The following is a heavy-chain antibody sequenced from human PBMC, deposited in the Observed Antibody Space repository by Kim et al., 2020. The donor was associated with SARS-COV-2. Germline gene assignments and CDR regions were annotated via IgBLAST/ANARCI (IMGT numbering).Heavy chain of an antibody. CDR1: GGSISSYY. D-gene: IGHD2-21*02. Sequence: SETLSLTCTVSGGSISSYYWSWIRQPAGKGLEWIGRIYTSGSTNYNPSLKSRVTMSVDTSKNQFSLKLSSVTAADTAVYYCAREDLCGGDCYRPLLLDIWGQGTMVTVSS. J-gene: IGHJ3*02. CDR3: AREDLCGGDCYRPLLLDI. V-gene: IGHV4-4*07. CDR2: IYTSGST.